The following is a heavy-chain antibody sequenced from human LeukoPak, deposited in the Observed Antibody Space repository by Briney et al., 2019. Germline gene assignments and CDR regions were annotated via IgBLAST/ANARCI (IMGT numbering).Heavy chain of an antibody. D-gene: IGHD5-12*01. CDR2: ISGSGGDT. CDR3: AKSLIGSGYGWAPFDY. Sequence: GGSLRLSCAASGFTFTSYAMSWVRQAPGKGLEWVSAISGSGGDTYYADSVKGRFTISRDNSKNTLYLQMNSLRAEDTAVYYCAKSLIGSGYGWAPFDYWGQGTLVAVSS. CDR1: GFTFTSYA. V-gene: IGHV3-23*01. J-gene: IGHJ4*02.